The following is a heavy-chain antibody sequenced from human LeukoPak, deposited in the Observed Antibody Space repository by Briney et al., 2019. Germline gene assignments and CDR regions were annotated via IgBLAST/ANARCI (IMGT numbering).Heavy chain of an antibody. CDR2: IYSGGST. D-gene: IGHD1-1*01. CDR1: GFTVGSNH. V-gene: IGHV3-53*01. Sequence: SGGSLGLSCAASGFTVGSNHMSWVRQAPGKGLEWVSVIYSGGSTDYADSVKGRFTISRDNSKNTLYLQMNSLRAEDTAVYHCARGPAGYNWGQGTLVTVSS. J-gene: IGHJ4*02. CDR3: ARGPAGYN.